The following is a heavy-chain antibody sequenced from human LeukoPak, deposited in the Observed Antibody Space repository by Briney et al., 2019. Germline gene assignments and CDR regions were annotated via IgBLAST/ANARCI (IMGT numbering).Heavy chain of an antibody. Sequence: GGSLRLSCAASGFTFSSYWMTWVRQAPGKGLEWVANIKQDGIEKYYVDSVKGRFTISRDNAKNSLYLQMNSLRAEDTAVYYCARGAGTHYDFWSGYPRDYYFDYWGQGTLVTVSS. J-gene: IGHJ4*02. V-gene: IGHV3-7*04. CDR1: GFTFSSYW. CDR2: IKQDGIEK. CDR3: ARGAGTHYDFWSGYPRDYYFDY. D-gene: IGHD3-3*01.